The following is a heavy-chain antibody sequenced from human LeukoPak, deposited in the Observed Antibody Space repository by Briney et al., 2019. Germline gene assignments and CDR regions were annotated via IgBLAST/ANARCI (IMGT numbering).Heavy chain of an antibody. V-gene: IGHV3-53*01. D-gene: IGHD6-13*01. CDR3: ARVAIAAAVDY. J-gene: IGHJ4*02. CDR2: IYSGGST. Sequence: PGGSLRLSCAASGFTVSSNYMSWVRQAPGKGLEWVSVIYSGGSTYYADSVKGRFTISRDNSKNTLYLQMNSLRAEDTAVYYCARVAIAAAVDYWGQGTLVTVSS. CDR1: GFTVSSNY.